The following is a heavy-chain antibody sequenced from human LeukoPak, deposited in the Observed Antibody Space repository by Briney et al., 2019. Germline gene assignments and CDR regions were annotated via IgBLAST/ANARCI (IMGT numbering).Heavy chain of an antibody. CDR3: ARDPGIAAAGTNNWFDP. V-gene: IGHV3-21*01. CDR1: GFTFSSYS. Sequence: GGSLRLSCAASGFTFSSYSMNWVRQAPGKGLEWVSSISRSSSYIYYADSVKGRFTISRDNAKNSLYLQMNSLRAEDTAVYYCARDPGIAAAGTNNWFDPWGQGTLVTVSS. D-gene: IGHD6-13*01. J-gene: IGHJ5*02. CDR2: ISRSSSYI.